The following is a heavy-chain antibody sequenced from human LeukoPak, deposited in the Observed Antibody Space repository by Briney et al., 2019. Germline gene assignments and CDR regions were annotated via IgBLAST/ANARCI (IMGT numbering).Heavy chain of an antibody. CDR2: MNPNSGNT. J-gene: IGHJ3*02. Sequence: ASVKVSCKASGYTFTSYDINWVRQATGRGLEWMGWMNPNSGNTGYAQKFQGRVTMTRNTSISTAYMELSSLRSEDTAVYYCAISRLEFFMVRGVITAFDIWGQGTMVTVSS. CDR1: GYTFTSYD. CDR3: AISRLEFFMVRGVITAFDI. D-gene: IGHD3-10*01. V-gene: IGHV1-8*01.